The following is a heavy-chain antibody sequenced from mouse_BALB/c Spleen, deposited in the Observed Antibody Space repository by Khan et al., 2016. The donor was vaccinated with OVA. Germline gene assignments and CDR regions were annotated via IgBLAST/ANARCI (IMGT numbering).Heavy chain of an antibody. V-gene: IGHV9-3-1*01. CDR1: GYTFTNYG. J-gene: IGHJ4*01. CDR2: INTYTGEP. D-gene: IGHD2-10*01. Sequence: QIQLVQSGPELKKPGETVKISCKASGYTFTNYGINWVKQSPGKALKWMGWINTYTGEPTYADDFKGRFAFSLDTSASTAYLQINNLKSEDTATYCCARPPYFSYTLDHWGQGTSVTVSS. CDR3: ARPPYFSYTLDH.